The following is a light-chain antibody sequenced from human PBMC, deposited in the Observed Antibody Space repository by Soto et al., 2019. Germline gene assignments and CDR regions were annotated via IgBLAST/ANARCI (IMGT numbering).Light chain of an antibody. CDR2: DAS. Sequence: EIVLTQSPGTLSLSPGERGTLSCRASQSVSNNFLAWYQQKPGQAPRLLIYDASTRATGIPDRFSGSGSGTGFTLTISRLEPEDFAVYYCQQYGRATLTFGPGTNVDIK. CDR3: QQYGRATLT. CDR1: QSVSNNF. J-gene: IGKJ3*01. V-gene: IGKV3-20*01.